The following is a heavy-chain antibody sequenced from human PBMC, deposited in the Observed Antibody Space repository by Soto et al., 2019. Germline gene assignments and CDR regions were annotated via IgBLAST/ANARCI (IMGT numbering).Heavy chain of an antibody. CDR3: AKSYYSVSGNSDY. D-gene: IGHD3-10*01. Sequence: GGSLRFSCTASGFTFRSYSMNWVRQAPGKGLECISSISAGGGSSYYADSVKGRFTISRDSSKNTLYLQMNSLRVEDTAIYYCAKSYYSVSGNSDYWGQGALVTVSS. CDR1: GFTFRSYS. J-gene: IGHJ4*02. V-gene: IGHV3-23*01. CDR2: ISAGGGSS.